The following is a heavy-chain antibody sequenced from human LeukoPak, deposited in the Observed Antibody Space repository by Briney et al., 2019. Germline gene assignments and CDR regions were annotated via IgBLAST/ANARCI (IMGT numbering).Heavy chain of an antibody. V-gene: IGHV6-1*01. D-gene: IGHD2-2*01. CDR3: VRGQFSTFDV. CDR2: THYASKWYI. J-gene: IGHJ3*01. Sequence: SQTLSLTCAISGDSVSSNGVAWNWIRQSPSRGLEWLGRTHYASKWYIDYAVSVKSRIIINPVTSKNQFSLHLNSVTPEDSAVYYCVRGQFSTFDVWGQGTLVTVSS. CDR1: GDSVSSNGVA.